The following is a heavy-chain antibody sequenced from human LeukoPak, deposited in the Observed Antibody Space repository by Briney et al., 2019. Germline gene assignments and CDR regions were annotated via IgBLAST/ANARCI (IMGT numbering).Heavy chain of an antibody. D-gene: IGHD1-26*01. CDR2: INPSGGST. Sequence: ASVKVSCKASGYTFTSYYMHWVRQPPGQGLEWMGIINPSGGSTSYAQKFQGRVTMTRDTSTSTVYMELSSLRSEDTAVYYCASVRGASGSYMGFDYWGQGTLVTVSS. CDR1: GYTFTSYY. CDR3: ASVRGASGSYMGFDY. V-gene: IGHV1-46*01. J-gene: IGHJ4*02.